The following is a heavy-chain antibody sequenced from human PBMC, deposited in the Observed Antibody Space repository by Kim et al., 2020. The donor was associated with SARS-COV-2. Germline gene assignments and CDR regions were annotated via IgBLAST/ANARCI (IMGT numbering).Heavy chain of an antibody. D-gene: IGHD2-8*01. V-gene: IGHV3-21*01. CDR3: ARDGVAGSVGVWFDP. J-gene: IGHJ5*02. CDR1: GFTFSSYS. CDR2: ISSSSSYI. Sequence: GGSLRLSCAASGFTFSSYSMNWVRQAPGKGLEWVSSISSSSSYIYYADSVKGRFTISRDNDKNSLYLQMNSLRAEDTAVYYCARDGVAGSVGVWFDPWGQGTLVTVSS.